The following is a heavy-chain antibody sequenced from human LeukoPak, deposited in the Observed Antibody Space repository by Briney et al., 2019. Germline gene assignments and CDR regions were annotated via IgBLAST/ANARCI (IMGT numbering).Heavy chain of an antibody. D-gene: IGHD2-21*02. Sequence: GASVKVSCKASGYTFTNYGISWVRQAPGQGLEWMGWISAYNGNTKYAQKLQGRVTMTTDTSTSTAYMELRSLRSDDTAVYYCARAVVTADSDAFDSWGQGTMVTVSS. V-gene: IGHV1-18*01. CDR2: ISAYNGNT. J-gene: IGHJ3*02. CDR3: ARAVVTADSDAFDS. CDR1: GYTFTNYG.